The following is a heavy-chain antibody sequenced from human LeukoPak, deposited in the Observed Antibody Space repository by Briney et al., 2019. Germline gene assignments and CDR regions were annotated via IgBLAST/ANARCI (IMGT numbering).Heavy chain of an antibody. J-gene: IGHJ5*02. Sequence: SETLSLTCTVSGGSITSYYWSWIRQPPGKRLEWIAFVYYSGITNYNPSLKSRASISVDTSKNLCSLRLSSVTAADTAVYYCARHAIYSGGYSYWFDPWGLGTLVTVSS. D-gene: IGHD1-26*01. CDR3: ARHAIYSGGYSYWFDP. CDR2: VYYSGIT. V-gene: IGHV4-59*08. CDR1: GGSITSYY.